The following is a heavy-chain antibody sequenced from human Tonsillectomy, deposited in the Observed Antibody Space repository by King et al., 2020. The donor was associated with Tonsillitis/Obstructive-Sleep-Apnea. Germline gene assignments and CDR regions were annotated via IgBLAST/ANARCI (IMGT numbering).Heavy chain of an antibody. Sequence: QLVQSGAEVKPPGSSVKVSCKASGGTFSTYAFSWERQAPGQGLEWMGRIVPIVGTAQYAQRLAQKFQDRVTITADKSTSTAYMELSSLGSEDTAIYYGAREGSGRGSWAYNLFDPWGQGTLVTVSS. J-gene: IGHJ5*02. CDR2: IVPIVGTA. V-gene: IGHV1-69*06. CDR1: GGTFSTYA. D-gene: IGHD3-10*01. CDR3: AREGSGRGSWAYNLFDP.